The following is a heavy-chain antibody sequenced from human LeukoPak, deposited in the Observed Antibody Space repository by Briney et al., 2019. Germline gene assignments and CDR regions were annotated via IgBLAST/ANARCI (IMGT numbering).Heavy chain of an antibody. CDR1: GFTFSSYE. J-gene: IGHJ4*02. CDR3: ARRKGSLYGVYYFDY. D-gene: IGHD1-26*01. V-gene: IGHV3-48*03. Sequence: GGTLRLSCAASGFTFSSYEMNWVRQAPGKGLEWVSYISSSGSTIYYADSVKGRFTISRDNAKNSLYLQMNSLRAEDTAVYYCARRKGSLYGVYYFDYWGQGTLVTVSS. CDR2: ISSSGSTI.